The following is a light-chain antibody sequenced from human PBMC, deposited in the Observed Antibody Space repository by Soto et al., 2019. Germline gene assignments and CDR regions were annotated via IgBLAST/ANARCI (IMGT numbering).Light chain of an antibody. Sequence: DIQMTQSPSTLSASVGDRVTITCRASQSISSGLAWYQQKPGKAPKLLIYKASSLESGVPSRFSGSGSGTEFTLTISSLQPDDFAEYYCKQYNNYPWTFGQRTKVEIK. J-gene: IGKJ1*01. CDR3: KQYNNYPWT. V-gene: IGKV1-5*03. CDR1: QSISSG. CDR2: KAS.